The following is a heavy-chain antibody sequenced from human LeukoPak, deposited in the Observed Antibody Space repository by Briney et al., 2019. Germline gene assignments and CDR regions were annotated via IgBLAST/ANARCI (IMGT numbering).Heavy chain of an antibody. Sequence: ASVKVSCKASGYTFTSYGISWVRQAPGQGLEWMGWISAYNGNTNYAQKLQGRVTMTTDTSTSTAYMELRSLRSDDTAVYYCARDKTPYCGGECFAFDIWGQGTMVTVSS. V-gene: IGHV1-18*01. CDR2: ISAYNGNT. D-gene: IGHD2-21*01. CDR1: GYTFTSYG. J-gene: IGHJ3*02. CDR3: ARDKTPYCGGECFAFDI.